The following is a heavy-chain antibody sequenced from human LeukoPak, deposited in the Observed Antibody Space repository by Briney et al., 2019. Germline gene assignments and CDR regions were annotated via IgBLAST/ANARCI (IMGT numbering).Heavy chain of an antibody. V-gene: IGHV3-30*02. CDR1: GFTFSSYG. CDR3: ARDIRGILTGLRFDY. CDR2: IRYDGSNK. J-gene: IGHJ4*02. D-gene: IGHD3-9*01. Sequence: GGSLRLSCAASGFTFSSYGMHWVRQAPGKGLEWVAFIRYDGSNKYYADSVKGRFTISRDNAKNSLYLQVNSLRAEDTAVYYCARDIRGILTGLRFDYWGQGTLVTVSS.